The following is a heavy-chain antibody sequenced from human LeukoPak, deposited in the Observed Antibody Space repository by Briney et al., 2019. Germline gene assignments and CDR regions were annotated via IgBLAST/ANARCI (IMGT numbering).Heavy chain of an antibody. J-gene: IGHJ4*02. CDR3: ARDPCSGGSCYDYYFDY. CDR1: GYTFTGYY. D-gene: IGHD2-15*01. V-gene: IGHV1-2*02. Sequence: ASVKVSCKASGYTFTGYYMHWVRQAPGQGLGWMGWINPNTGGTNYAQKFQGRVTVTRDTSISTAYMELSRLRSDDTAVYYCARDPCSGGSCYDYYFDYWGQGTLVTVSS. CDR2: INPNTGGT.